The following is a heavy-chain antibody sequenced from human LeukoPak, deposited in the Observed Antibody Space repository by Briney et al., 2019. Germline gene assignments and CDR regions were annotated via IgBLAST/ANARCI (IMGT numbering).Heavy chain of an antibody. CDR3: ARGPVQGYSYYGMDV. CDR2: ISAYNGNT. V-gene: IGHV1-18*01. Sequence: ASVKVSCKASGYTFTSYGVSWVRQAPGQGLEWMGWISAYNGNTNYAQKLQGRVTMTTDTSTSTAYMELRSLRSDDTAVYYCARGPVQGYSYYGMDVWGQGTTVTVSS. J-gene: IGHJ6*02. D-gene: IGHD1-1*01. CDR1: GYTFTSYG.